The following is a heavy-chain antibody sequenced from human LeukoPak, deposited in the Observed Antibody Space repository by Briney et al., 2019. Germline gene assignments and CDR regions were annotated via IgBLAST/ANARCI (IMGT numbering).Heavy chain of an antibody. J-gene: IGHJ4*02. V-gene: IGHV3-7*01. Sequence: GGSLRLSCAASGFTFSTYWMSWVRQAPGKGLEWVANIKQDGSEKYYVDSVKGRFTTSRDNAKNSLYLEMNSLRAEDTAVYYCAREFTTWELPFFGYWAQGKLVTVSS. CDR1: GFTFSTYW. CDR2: IKQDGSEK. D-gene: IGHD1-26*01. CDR3: AREFTTWELPFFGY.